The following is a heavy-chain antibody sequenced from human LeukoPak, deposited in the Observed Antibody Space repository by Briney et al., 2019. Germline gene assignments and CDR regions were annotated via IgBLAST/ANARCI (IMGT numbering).Heavy chain of an antibody. CDR2: ISGSGGST. D-gene: IGHD3-16*02. CDR3: AKGSSGSYRSDFDY. J-gene: IGHJ4*02. V-gene: IGHV3-23*01. CDR1: GFTFSSYA. Sequence: GGSLRLSCAASGFTFSSYAMSWVRQPPGKGLEWVSAISGSGGSTYYADSVKGRFTISRDNSKDTLYLQMNSLRAEDTAVYYCAKGSSGSYRSDFDYWGQGTLVTVSS.